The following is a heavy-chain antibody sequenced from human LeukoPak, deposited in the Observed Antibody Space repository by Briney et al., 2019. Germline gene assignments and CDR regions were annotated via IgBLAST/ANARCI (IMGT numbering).Heavy chain of an antibody. CDR2: INHSGST. D-gene: IGHD3-22*01. V-gene: IGHV4-34*01. Sequence: SETLSLTCAVYGGSFSGYYWSWIRQPPGKGLEWIGEINHSGSTNYNPSLKSRVTISVDTSKNQFSLKLSSVTAADTAVYYCTRLGFDSSGIGAYAFDIWGQGTVVTVSS. CDR1: GGSFSGYY. J-gene: IGHJ3*02. CDR3: TRLGFDSSGIGAYAFDI.